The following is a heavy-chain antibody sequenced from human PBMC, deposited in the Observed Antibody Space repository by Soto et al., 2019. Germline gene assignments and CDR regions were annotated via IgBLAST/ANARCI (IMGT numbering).Heavy chain of an antibody. CDR2: IWYDGSNK. CDR1: VFTFISYG. D-gene: IGHD6-13*01. J-gene: IGHJ5*02. Sequence: GSLRLSCAASVFTFISYGMHWVRQAPGKGLEWVAVIWYDGSNKYYADSVKGRFTISRDNSKNTLYLQMNSLRAEDTAVYYCARDSPYSKLFDPWGQGTLVTVSS. V-gene: IGHV3-33*01. CDR3: ARDSPYSKLFDP.